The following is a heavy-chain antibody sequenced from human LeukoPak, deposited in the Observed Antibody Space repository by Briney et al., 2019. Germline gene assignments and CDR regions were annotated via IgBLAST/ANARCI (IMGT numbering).Heavy chain of an antibody. CDR1: GGSINRGWYY. V-gene: IGHV4-31*03. Sequence: TLSLTCPVSGGSINRGWYYRSWIRPHPRKGLDGIVYIYYRGSTYHHPSLKSRVTISVDTSKNQFSLKLSSVTAADTAVYYCARESTTVIPRIDYWGQGTLVTVSS. D-gene: IGHD4-17*01. CDR2: IYYRGST. CDR3: ARESTTVIPRIDY. J-gene: IGHJ4*02.